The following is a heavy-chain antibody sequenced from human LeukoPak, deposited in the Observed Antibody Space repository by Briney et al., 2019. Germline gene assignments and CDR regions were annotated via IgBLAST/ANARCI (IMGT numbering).Heavy chain of an antibody. Sequence: SGGSLRLSCAASGFTFSSYGMHWVRQAPGKGLEWVAFIRYDGSNKYYADSVKGRFTISRDNSKNTLYLQMNSLRAEDTAVYYCAREQRRITMIVVAFGAFDIWGQGTMVTVSS. D-gene: IGHD3-22*01. J-gene: IGHJ3*02. V-gene: IGHV3-30*02. CDR3: AREQRRITMIVVAFGAFDI. CDR1: GFTFSSYG. CDR2: IRYDGSNK.